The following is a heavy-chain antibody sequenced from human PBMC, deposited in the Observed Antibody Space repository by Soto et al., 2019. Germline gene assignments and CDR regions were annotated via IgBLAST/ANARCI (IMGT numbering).Heavy chain of an antibody. J-gene: IGHJ5*02. CDR2: IYYSGST. CDR3: ARLGWDYGVGWFDP. V-gene: IGHV4-39*01. CDR1: GGSISSSSYY. Sequence: PSETLSLTCTVSGGSISSSSYYWGWIRQPPGKGLEWIGSIYYSGSTYYNPSLKSRVTISVDTSKNQFSLKLSSVTAADTAVYYCARLGWDYGVGWFDPWGQGTLVTVS. D-gene: IGHD4-17*01.